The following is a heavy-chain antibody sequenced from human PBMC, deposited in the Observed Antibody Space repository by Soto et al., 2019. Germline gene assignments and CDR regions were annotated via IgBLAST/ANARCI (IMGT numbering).Heavy chain of an antibody. CDR3: AREGVAPYYYYGMDV. CDR1: GYTFTRSG. D-gene: IGHD5-12*01. Sequence: QVQLVQSGAEVKKPGASVKVSCKASGYTFTRSGISWVRQAPGQGLEWMGWISTYNGDTNYAQTFQGRVTMTTDTSTSTVHMEVRSLRSDDTAVYYCAREGVAPYYYYGMDVWGQGTSVTVYS. J-gene: IGHJ6*02. V-gene: IGHV1-18*01. CDR2: ISTYNGDT.